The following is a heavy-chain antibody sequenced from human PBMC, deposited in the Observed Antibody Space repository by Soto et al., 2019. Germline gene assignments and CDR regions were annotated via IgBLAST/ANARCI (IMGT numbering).Heavy chain of an antibody. V-gene: IGHV4-31*03. J-gene: IGHJ4*02. CDR1: GGSISSGGYY. CDR2: IYYSGST. D-gene: IGHD6-13*01. CDR3: ARDTRQQLVGY. Sequence: SEPLSLTCTVSGGSISSGGYYWSWIRQHPGKGLEWIGYIYYSGSTYYNPSLKSRVTISVDTSKNQFSLKMSSVTAADTAVYYCARDTRQQLVGYWGQGTLVTVSS.